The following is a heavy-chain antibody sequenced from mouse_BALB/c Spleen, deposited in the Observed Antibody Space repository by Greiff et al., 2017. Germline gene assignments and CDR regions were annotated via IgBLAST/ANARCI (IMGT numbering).Heavy chain of an antibody. CDR1: GDSITSGY. V-gene: IGHV3-8*02. CDR3: ARSNYDYEYYAMDY. J-gene: IGHJ4*01. CDR2: ISYSGST. Sequence: EVKVEESGPSLVKPSQTLSLTCSVTGDSITSGYWNWIRKFPGNKLEYMGYISYSGSTYYNPSLKSRISITRDTSKNQYYLQLNSVTTEDTATYYCARSNYDYEYYAMDYWGQGTSVTVSS. D-gene: IGHD2-4*01.